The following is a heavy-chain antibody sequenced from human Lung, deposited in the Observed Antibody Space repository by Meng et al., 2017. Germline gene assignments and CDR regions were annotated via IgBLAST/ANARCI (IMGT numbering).Heavy chain of an antibody. J-gene: IGHJ4*02. CDR3: ERLEFGGYDRTFDH. CDR1: GFMFSNSW. Sequence: GGSLRLSCAASGFMFSNSWMSWVRQAPGRWLEWVANIGQDGSEKYYVDSVKGRFTVYRDNARNSLYLQLSSLRAEDTAVYYCERLEFGGYDRTFDHWGQGSLVTVSS. D-gene: IGHD5-12*01. V-gene: IGHV3-7*01. CDR2: IGQDGSEK.